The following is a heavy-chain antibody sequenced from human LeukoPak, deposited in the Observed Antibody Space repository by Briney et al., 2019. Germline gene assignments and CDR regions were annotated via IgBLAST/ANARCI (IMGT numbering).Heavy chain of an antibody. CDR1: GYSFTSYW. J-gene: IGHJ4*02. CDR2: IYPGDSDT. V-gene: IGHV5-51*01. CDR3: ARLVEQFSGSYYYFDY. Sequence: GKSLKISCKGSGYSFTSYWIGWVRQMPGKGLEWMGIIYPGDSDTRYSPSFQGQVTISADKSISTAYLQWSSLKASDTAMYYCARLVEQFSGSYYYFDYWGQGTLVTVSS. D-gene: IGHD1-26*01.